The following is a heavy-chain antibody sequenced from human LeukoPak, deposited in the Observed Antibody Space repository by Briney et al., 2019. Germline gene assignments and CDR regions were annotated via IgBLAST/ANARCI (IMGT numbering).Heavy chain of an antibody. J-gene: IGHJ4*02. CDR2: IYTSGST. CDR1: GGSISSGSYY. D-gene: IGHD3-22*01. CDR3: ARDGWNYYDSSGYSLI. V-gene: IGHV4-61*02. Sequence: KTSETLSLTCTVSGGSISSGSYYWSWTRQPAGKGLEWIGRIYTSGSTNYNPSLKSRVTISVDTSKNQFSLKLSSVTAADTAVYYCARDGWNYYDSSGYSLIWGQGTLVTVSS.